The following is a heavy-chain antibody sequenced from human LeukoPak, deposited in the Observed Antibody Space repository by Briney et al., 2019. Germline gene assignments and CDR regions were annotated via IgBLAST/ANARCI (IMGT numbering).Heavy chain of an antibody. V-gene: IGHV3-21*06. CDR1: GFTFSTYS. CDR2: ITSSSAYI. D-gene: IGHD3-10*01. J-gene: IGHJ4*02. Sequence: GGSLRLSCAASGFTFSTYSMNWVRQAPGKGLEWVSTITSSSAYIYYADSVKGRFTISRDNAKNSLYLQMNSLRAEDTAVYYCARDLFGSGSFYGFWGQGTLVAVSS. CDR3: ARDLFGSGSFYGF.